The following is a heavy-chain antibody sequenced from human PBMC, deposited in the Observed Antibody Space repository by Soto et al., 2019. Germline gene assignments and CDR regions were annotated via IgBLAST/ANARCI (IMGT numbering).Heavy chain of an antibody. J-gene: IGHJ4*02. CDR1: GGSISSSNW. Sequence: QVQLQESGPGLVKPSGTLSLTCAVSGGSISSSNWWSWVRQPPGKGLEWIGEIHHSGSTNYNPSLKSRVTISLDKSKNPFSLKLRSVTAADTAVYYRARGSAPDYWGQGTLVTVSS. CDR2: IHHSGST. CDR3: ARGSAPDY. V-gene: IGHV4-4*02.